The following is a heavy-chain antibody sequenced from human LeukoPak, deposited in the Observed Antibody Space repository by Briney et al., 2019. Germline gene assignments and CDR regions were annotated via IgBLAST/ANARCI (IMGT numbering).Heavy chain of an antibody. CDR1: GFTFSSYW. Sequence: PGGSLRLSCAASGFTFSSYWMSWVRQAPGKGLEWVANIKQDGSEKYYVDSVKGRFTISRDNAKNSLYLQMNSLRAEDTAVYYCARAGTNWNDVGEFDYWGQGTLVTDSS. CDR2: IKQDGSEK. D-gene: IGHD1-1*01. V-gene: IGHV3-7*01. J-gene: IGHJ4*02. CDR3: ARAGTNWNDVGEFDY.